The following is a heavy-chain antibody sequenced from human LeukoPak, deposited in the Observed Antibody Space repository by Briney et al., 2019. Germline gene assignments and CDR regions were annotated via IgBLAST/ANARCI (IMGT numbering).Heavy chain of an antibody. V-gene: IGHV3-48*01. CDR1: GFTFSSYS. CDR3: AKKGYAGSGTYSYYFDN. D-gene: IGHD3-10*01. CDR2: ISSSSSTI. J-gene: IGHJ4*02. Sequence: GGSLRLSCAASGFTFSSYSMNWVRQAPGKGLERVSYISSSSSTIYYADSVKGRFTISRDNSENTLYLQVNSLRAEDTAVYYCAKKGYAGSGTYSYYFDNWGQGTLVTVSS.